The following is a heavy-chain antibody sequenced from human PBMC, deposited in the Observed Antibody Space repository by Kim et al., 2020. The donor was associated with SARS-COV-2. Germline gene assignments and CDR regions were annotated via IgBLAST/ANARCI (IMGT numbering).Heavy chain of an antibody. D-gene: IGHD3-3*01. V-gene: IGHV4-4*07. CDR2: IYTSGST. CDR3: ARATIFGTSYYYYYYMDV. Sequence: SETLSLTCTVSGGSISSYYWSWIRQPAGKGLEWIGRIYTSGSTNYNPSLKSRVTMSVDTSKNQFSLKLSSVTAADTAVYYCARATIFGTSYYYYYYMDVWGKGTTVTVSS. CDR1: GGSISSYY. J-gene: IGHJ6*03.